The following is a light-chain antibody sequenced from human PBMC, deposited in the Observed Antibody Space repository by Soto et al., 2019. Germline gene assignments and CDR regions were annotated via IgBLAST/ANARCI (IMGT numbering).Light chain of an antibody. J-gene: IGKJ3*01. CDR2: GAS. V-gene: IGKV3-20*01. Sequence: EIVLTQSPGTLSLSPGERATLSCRASQSVSSNNLAWYQQRPGQAPRGVIYGASTRATGIPARFSSSGSGTDFTLTISRLEPEDFAVYYCQQYGRSPFTFGPGTKVDIK. CDR3: QQYGRSPFT. CDR1: QSVSSNN.